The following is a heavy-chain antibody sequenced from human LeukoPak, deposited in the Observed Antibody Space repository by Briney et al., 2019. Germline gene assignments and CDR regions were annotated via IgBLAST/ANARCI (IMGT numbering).Heavy chain of an antibody. CDR3: ARGGTGAFDY. J-gene: IGHJ4*02. CDR2: ISSRSTYI. V-gene: IGHV3-11*06. CDR1: GFSFSDYY. Sequence: GGSLRLSCTASGFSFSDYYMSWIRQAPGKGLEWISYISSRSTYISDADSVKGRFTISRDNAKNLVFLQMNSVRVEDTAIYYCARGGTGAFDYWGQGILVTVSS. D-gene: IGHD2-8*02.